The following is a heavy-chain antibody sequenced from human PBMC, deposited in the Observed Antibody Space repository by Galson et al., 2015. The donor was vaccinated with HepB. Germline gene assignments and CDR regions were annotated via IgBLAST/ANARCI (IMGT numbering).Heavy chain of an antibody. V-gene: IGHV3-7*03. CDR2: IKQDGSEK. D-gene: IGHD3-10*01. J-gene: IGHJ4*02. CDR1: GFTFSSYW. Sequence: SLRLSCAASGFTFSSYWMSWVRQAPGKGLEWVANIKQDGSEKYYVDSVKGRFTISRDNAKNSLYLQMNSLRAEDTAVYYCARVRMVRGVIREWELIIYFDYWGQGTLVTVSS. CDR3: ARVRMVRGVIREWELIIYFDY.